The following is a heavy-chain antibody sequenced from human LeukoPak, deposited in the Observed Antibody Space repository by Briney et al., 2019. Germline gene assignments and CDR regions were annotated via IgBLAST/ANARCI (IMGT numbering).Heavy chain of an antibody. CDR1: GFTFSSYS. J-gene: IGHJ3*02. Sequence: GGSLRLSCAASGFTFSSYSMNWVRQAPGKGLEWVSSISSSSSYIYYADSVKGRFTISRDNAKNSLYLQMNSLRSEDTAVYYCARVAERVVPAAIPRTAFDIWGQGTMVTVSS. V-gene: IGHV3-21*04. CDR2: ISSSSSYI. CDR3: ARVAERVVPAAIPRTAFDI. D-gene: IGHD2-2*02.